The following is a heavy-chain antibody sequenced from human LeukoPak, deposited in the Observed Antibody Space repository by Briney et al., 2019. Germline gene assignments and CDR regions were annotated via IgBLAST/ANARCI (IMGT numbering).Heavy chain of an antibody. J-gene: IGHJ4*02. CDR3: ARRYSSSWYQFDY. CDR1: GYSFTSYW. V-gene: IGHV5-51*01. D-gene: IGHD6-13*01. Sequence: GESLKISCKGSGYSFTSYWIGWVRQMPGKGLEWMGIIYPGDSNTRYSPSFQGQVTISADKSISTAYLQWSSLKASDTAMYYCARRYSSSWYQFDYWGQGTLVTVSS. CDR2: IYPGDSNT.